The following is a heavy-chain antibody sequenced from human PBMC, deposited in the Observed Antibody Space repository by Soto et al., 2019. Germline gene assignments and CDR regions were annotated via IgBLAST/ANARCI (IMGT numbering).Heavy chain of an antibody. D-gene: IGHD1-26*01. Sequence: QVHLVQSGAEVKQPGASVKVSCRTSGYTFANYDISWVRQATGQDLEWMGWMNPDSGNTGYAQKFQGRVTLTRDTSISTAYRELNSLTSEDTATYYCARAIRDQLLSDYWGQGSLVIVSS. V-gene: IGHV1-8*01. CDR2: MNPDSGNT. CDR3: ARAIRDQLLSDY. J-gene: IGHJ4*02. CDR1: GYTFANYD.